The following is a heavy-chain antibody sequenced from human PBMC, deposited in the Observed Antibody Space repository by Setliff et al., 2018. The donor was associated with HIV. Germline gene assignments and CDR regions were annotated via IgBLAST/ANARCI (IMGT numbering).Heavy chain of an antibody. J-gene: IGHJ3*02. Sequence: GGYLRLSCAASGFTFSSYSMNWVRQAPGKGLEWVSYISSSSSTIYYADSVKGRFTIARENAKNSLYLQMNSLRAENKAVYYCAGEWVLLRDDAFDIWVQGTMVTVSS. CDR1: GFTFSSYS. CDR3: AGEWVLLRDDAFDI. D-gene: IGHD1-26*01. CDR2: ISSSSSTI. V-gene: IGHV3-48*01.